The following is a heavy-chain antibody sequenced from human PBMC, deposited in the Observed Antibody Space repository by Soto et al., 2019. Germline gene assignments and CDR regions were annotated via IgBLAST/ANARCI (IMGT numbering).Heavy chain of an antibody. CDR2: INHSGST. CDR1: GGSFSGYY. CDR3: ARDKITGLFDY. Sequence: SETLSLTCAGYGGSFSGYYWNWIRQPPGKGLEWIGEINHSGSTNYNPSLKSRVTISLDTSKNQFSLKLTSVTAADTAVYYCARDKITGLFDYWGQGTLVTVSS. J-gene: IGHJ4*02. D-gene: IGHD2-8*02. V-gene: IGHV4-34*01.